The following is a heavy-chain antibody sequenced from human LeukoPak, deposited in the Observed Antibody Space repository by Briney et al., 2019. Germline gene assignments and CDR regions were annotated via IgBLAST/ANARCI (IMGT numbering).Heavy chain of an antibody. J-gene: IGHJ3*02. D-gene: IGHD6-6*01. V-gene: IGHV3-7*03. CDR3: ARDASGQTSYDAFDM. Sequence: GGSLRLSCEGSGFSFSSYWMTWVRQSPGKGPEWVANIKQDESETYTVDSVKGRFTISRDNAKNSVYLHMNSLRAEDTAVYYCARDASGQTSYDAFDMWGQGTMVTVSS. CDR2: IKQDESET. CDR1: GFSFSSYW.